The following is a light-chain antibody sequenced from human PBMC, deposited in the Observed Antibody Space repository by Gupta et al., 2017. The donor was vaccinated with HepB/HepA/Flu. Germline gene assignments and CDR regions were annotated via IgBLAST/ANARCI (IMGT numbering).Light chain of an antibody. V-gene: IGKV1-39*01. CDR3: QQSYSTPFT. CDR2: AAS. CDR1: QSITSK. Sequence: DIQMTQSPSSLSASVGDRVTITCRTSQSITSKLNWYQQKPGKAPKFLIYAASSLQRGVPSRFSGSGAGSGTDFTLTISGLQPEDFATYYCQQSYSTPFTFGPGTKVDIK. J-gene: IGKJ3*01.